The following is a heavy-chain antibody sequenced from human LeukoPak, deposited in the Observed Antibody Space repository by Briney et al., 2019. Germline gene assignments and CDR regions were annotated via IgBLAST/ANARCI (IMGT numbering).Heavy chain of an antibody. D-gene: IGHD4-23*01. CDR3: AGTTVVTPYYYYGMDV. Sequence: SETLSLTCAVYGGSFSGYYWSWIRQPPGKGLEWIGEINHSGSTNYNPSLKSRVTISVDKSKNQFSLKLSSVTAADTAVYYCAGTTVVTPYYYYGMDVWGQGTTVTVSS. CDR1: GGSFSGYY. J-gene: IGHJ6*02. CDR2: INHSGST. V-gene: IGHV4-34*01.